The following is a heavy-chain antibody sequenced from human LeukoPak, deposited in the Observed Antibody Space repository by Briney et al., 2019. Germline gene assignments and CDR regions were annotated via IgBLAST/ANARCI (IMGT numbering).Heavy chain of an antibody. CDR2: IYSAGST. V-gene: IGHV3-53*01. CDR1: GFTVSSNS. Sequence: GGSLRLSCAASGFTVSSNSMSWVRQAPGKGLEWVSFIYSAGSTHHSDSVKGRFTISIDNSKNTLYLQMNSLRAEDTAVYYCAKDLYPGSLYYYYMDVWGKGTTVTISS. D-gene: IGHD3-10*01. CDR3: AKDLYPGSLYYYYMDV. J-gene: IGHJ6*03.